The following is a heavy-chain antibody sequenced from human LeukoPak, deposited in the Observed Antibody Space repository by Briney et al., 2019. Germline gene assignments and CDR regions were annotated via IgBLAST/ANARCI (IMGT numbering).Heavy chain of an antibody. CDR1: GGSFSGYY. V-gene: IGHV4-34*01. CDR2: INHSGST. Sequence: SETLSLTCAVYGGSFSGYYWSWIRQPPGKGLEWIGEINHSGSTNYNPSLKSRVTISVDTSKNQFSLKLSSVTAADTAVYYCARGVRKQLWFHIPINWGQGTLVTVSS. J-gene: IGHJ4*02. CDR3: ARGVRKQLWFHIPIN. D-gene: IGHD5-18*01.